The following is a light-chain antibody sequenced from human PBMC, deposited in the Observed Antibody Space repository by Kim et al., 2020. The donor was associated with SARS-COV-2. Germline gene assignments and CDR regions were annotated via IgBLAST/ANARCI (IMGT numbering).Light chain of an antibody. J-gene: IGKJ2*01. Sequence: DVMMTQSPLSLPVTLGQPASISCRSSQSLVYSDGNMYLNWFQQRPGQSPRRLIHRVSNRDSGVPDRFSGSGSGTDFTLKISRVEAEDVGVYYCMQGTHWLYTFGQGIKLEI. CDR3: MQGTHWLYT. CDR1: QSLVYSDGNMY. V-gene: IGKV2-30*01. CDR2: RVS.